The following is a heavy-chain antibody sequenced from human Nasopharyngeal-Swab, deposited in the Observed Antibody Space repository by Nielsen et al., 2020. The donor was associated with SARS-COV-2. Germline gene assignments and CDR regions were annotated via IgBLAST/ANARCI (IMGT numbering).Heavy chain of an antibody. CDR2: IYYSGST. V-gene: IGHV4-30-4*01. CDR3: ARAYQGITMIVGVFEYFDY. J-gene: IGHJ4*02. Sequence: WIRQPPGKGLEWIGYIYYSGSTYYNPSLKSRVTISVDTSKNQFSLKLSSVTAADTAVYYCARAYQGITMIVGVFEYFDYWGQGTLVTVSS. D-gene: IGHD3-22*01.